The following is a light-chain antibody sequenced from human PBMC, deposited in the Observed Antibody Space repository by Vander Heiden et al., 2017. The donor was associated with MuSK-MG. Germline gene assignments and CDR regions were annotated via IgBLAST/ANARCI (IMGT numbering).Light chain of an antibody. Sequence: EIVMTQSSATLSVSPGERATLSCRATQSLTSNIAWYQQRPGQAPRLLIYGASTRDTGIPARFSGSGYGTEFTLTISSRQSEDCAVYYCQQYDDWPRGTFGQGTKVEIK. CDR1: QSLTSN. CDR3: QQYDDWPRGT. CDR2: GAS. J-gene: IGKJ1*01. V-gene: IGKV3-15*01.